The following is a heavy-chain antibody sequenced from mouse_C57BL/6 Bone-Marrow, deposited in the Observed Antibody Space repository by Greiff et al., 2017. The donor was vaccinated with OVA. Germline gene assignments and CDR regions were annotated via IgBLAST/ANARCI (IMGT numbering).Heavy chain of an antibody. V-gene: IGHV5-6*01. D-gene: IGHD1-1*01. CDR2: ISSGGSYT. J-gene: IGHJ4*01. Sequence: EVNVVESGGDLVKPGGSLKLSCAASGFTFSSYGMSWVRQTPDKRLEWVATISSGGSYTYYPDSVKGRFTISRDNAKNTLYLQMSSLKSEDTAMYYCARQGYYYGSSYEGAMDYWGQGTSVTVSS. CDR1: GFTFSSYG. CDR3: ARQGYYYGSSYEGAMDY.